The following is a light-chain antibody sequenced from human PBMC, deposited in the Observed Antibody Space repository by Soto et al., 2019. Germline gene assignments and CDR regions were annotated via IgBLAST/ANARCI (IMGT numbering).Light chain of an antibody. V-gene: IGKV3-11*01. CDR3: QQRSDWPIT. CDR2: DAS. CDR1: QSVSSY. J-gene: IGKJ5*01. Sequence: EIVLTQSPATLSLSRGERATLSCRASQSVSSYLAWYQQKPGQAPRLLIYDASNRATGIPVRFSGSGSGTDFTLTISSLEPEDFAVYYCQQRSDWPITFGQGTRLEIK.